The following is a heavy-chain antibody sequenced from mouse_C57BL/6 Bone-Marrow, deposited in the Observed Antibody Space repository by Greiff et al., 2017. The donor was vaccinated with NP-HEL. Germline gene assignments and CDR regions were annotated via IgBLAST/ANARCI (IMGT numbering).Heavy chain of an antibody. CDR1: GFTFSSYG. CDR2: ISSGGSYT. CDR3: ARQRGN. V-gene: IGHV5-6*01. J-gene: IGHJ2*01. Sequence: DVQLVESGGDLVKPGGSLKLSCAASGFTFSSYGMSWVRQTPDKRLEWVATISSGGSYTYYPDSVKGRFTISRDNAKNTLYLQMSSLKSEDTAMYYCARQRGNWGQGTTLTVSS.